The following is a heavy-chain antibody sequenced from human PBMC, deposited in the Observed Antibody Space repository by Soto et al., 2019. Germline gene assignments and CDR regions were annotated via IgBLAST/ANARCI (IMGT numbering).Heavy chain of an antibody. CDR3: ARGALTTYFDY. CDR2: FYYSGST. V-gene: IGHV4-59*01. CDR1: GGSISSYY. J-gene: IGHJ4*02. Sequence: SETLSLTCTVSGGSISSYYWSWIRQPPGKGLEWIGYFYYSGSTNYNPSLKSRVTISVDTSKNQFSLKLSSVTAADTAVYYCARGALTTYFDYWGQGTLVTVSS.